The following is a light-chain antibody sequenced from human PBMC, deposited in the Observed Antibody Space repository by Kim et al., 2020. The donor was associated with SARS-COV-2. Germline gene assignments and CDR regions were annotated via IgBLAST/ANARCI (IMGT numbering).Light chain of an antibody. Sequence: EIVMTQSPATLSVSPGERATLSCRASQSVSTNLAWYQQKPGQAPRLLIYGASTRATGFPARFSGSGSGTEFTLTISSLQSEDFAVYYCQHYNNWPPWTFRQGTKVDIK. V-gene: IGKV3-15*01. J-gene: IGKJ1*01. CDR2: GAS. CDR1: QSVSTN. CDR3: QHYNNWPPWT.